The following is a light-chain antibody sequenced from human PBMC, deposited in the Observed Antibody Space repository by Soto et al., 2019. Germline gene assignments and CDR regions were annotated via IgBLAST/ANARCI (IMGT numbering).Light chain of an antibody. CDR3: SSYTATNTLV. Sequence: QSALTQPASVSGSPGQWCTISCTGTTSDVGDNNYASWYKQHPAKAPKLFIYVFSNRSPGISNGFSGSKSGNTASLTVSGLQSEDEADYYCSSYTATNTLVFGGGTKLTVL. V-gene: IGLV2-14*01. CDR1: TSDVGDNNY. J-gene: IGLJ2*01. CDR2: VFS.